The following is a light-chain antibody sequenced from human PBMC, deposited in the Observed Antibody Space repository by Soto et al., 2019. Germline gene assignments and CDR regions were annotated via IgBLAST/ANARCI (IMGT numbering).Light chain of an antibody. Sequence: QSALTQPASVYGAPGQSIPISCTGTSSVVGGYNFVSWYQQHPDKAPKLMIYDVTNRPSGVSNRFSGSKSGNTASLTISGLQAEDEADYSCSSYTSISTYVFGTGTKVTVL. CDR1: SSVVGGYNF. CDR3: SSYTSISTYV. CDR2: DVT. J-gene: IGLJ1*01. V-gene: IGLV2-14*01.